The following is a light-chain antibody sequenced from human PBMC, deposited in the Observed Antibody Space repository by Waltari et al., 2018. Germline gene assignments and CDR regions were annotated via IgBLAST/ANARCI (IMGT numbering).Light chain of an antibody. V-gene: IGLV2-14*03. CDR2: DVS. J-gene: IGLJ3*02. Sequence: QFALTQPASVSGSPGQSITISCTGTSSDIGTYHYFSWYQQHPGEAPKLILYDVSHRPSGVPNRFSGSKSDNTASLTISGLQAEDESDYYCSSFTTRSTWVFGGGTKLTVL. CDR3: SSFTTRSTWV. CDR1: SSDIGTYHY.